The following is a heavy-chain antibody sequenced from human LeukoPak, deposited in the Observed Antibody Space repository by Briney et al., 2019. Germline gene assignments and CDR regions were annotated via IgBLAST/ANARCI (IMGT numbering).Heavy chain of an antibody. V-gene: IGHV3-7*03. D-gene: IGHD3-22*01. CDR2: IKEDGGKK. J-gene: IGHJ4*02. Sequence: TGGSLRLSCAASGFTFSGCWMTWVRQAPGKGLEWVANIKEDGGKKNYVDSVKGRFTIFRDNAKNSLYLQMNSLRAEDTAVYYCATPLDYYDSSGYHQGGDWGQGTLVTVSS. CDR1: GFTFSGCW. CDR3: ATPLDYYDSSGYHQGGD.